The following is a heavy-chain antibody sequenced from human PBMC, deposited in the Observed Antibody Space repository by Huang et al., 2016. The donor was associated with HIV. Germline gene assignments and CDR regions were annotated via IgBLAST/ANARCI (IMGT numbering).Heavy chain of an antibody. CDR2: LYYIGRN. CDR1: GGSISSGGYY. CDR3: GRFSYYSDSTISQYLQL. D-gene: IGHD3-22*01. V-gene: IGHV4-30-4*08. Sequence: QVHLQESGPGLVKPSQTLSLTCTVSGGSISSGGYYWTWIRPPPGKGLEWIGYLYYIGRNYYNPSLQSRVTISVDTSKNQFSLKVTSMTAADTAVYYCGRFSYYSDSTISQYLQLWGQGALVTVSS. J-gene: IGHJ1*01.